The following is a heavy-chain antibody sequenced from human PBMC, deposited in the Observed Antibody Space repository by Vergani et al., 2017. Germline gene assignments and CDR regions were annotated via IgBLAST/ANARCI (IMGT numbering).Heavy chain of an antibody. CDR3: ARDPVYYDFWSVPNWFDP. CDR1: GYTFTSYA. V-gene: IGHV7-4-1*02. CDR2: INTNTGNP. J-gene: IGHJ5*02. Sequence: QVQLVQSGAEVKKPGASVKVSCKASGYTFTSYAMNWVRQAPGLGLEWMGWINTNTGNPTYAQGFTGRFVFSLDTSVSTAYLQISSLKAEDTAVYYCARDPVYYDFWSVPNWFDPWGQGTLVTVSS. D-gene: IGHD3-3*01.